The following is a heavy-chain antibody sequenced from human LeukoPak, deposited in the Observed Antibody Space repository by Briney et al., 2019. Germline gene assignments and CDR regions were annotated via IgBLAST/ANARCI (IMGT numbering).Heavy chain of an antibody. CDR3: ARGLPWGQNSLYGMDV. Sequence: EASVKVSCKASGYTFTSYGVSWVRQAPGQGLEWLGWISAYNGNTNYAQKVQARVTMTRDTSTSTAYMELRSLRSDDTAVYYCARGLPWGQNSLYGMDVWGQGTTVTASS. CDR1: GYTFTSYG. CDR2: ISAYNGNT. D-gene: IGHD7-27*01. V-gene: IGHV1-18*01. J-gene: IGHJ6*02.